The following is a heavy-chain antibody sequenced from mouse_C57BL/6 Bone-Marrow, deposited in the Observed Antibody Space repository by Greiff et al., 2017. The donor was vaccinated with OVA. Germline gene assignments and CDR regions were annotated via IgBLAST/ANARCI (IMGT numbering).Heavy chain of an antibody. J-gene: IGHJ2*01. CDR2: SRNKANDYTT. V-gene: IGHV7-1*01. D-gene: IGHD4-1*01. CDR1: GFTFSDFY. CDR3: ARDAGWDGFDY. Sequence: EVKVVDSGGGLVQSGRSLRLSCATSGFTFSDFYMEWVRQAPGKGLEWIAASRNKANDYTTEYSASVKGRFIVSRDTSQSILYLQMNALRAEDTAIYYCARDAGWDGFDYWGQGTTLTVSS.